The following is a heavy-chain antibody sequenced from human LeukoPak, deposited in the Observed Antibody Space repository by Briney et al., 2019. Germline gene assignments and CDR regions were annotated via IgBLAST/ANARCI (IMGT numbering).Heavy chain of an antibody. D-gene: IGHD6-13*01. CDR1: GYTFTSYY. CDR2: INPSGGST. CDR3: ARDGTAAAGTAWDGYYFDY. Sequence: ASVKVSCKASGYTFTSYYMHWVRQAPGQGLEWMGIINPSGGSTSYAQKFQGRVTMTRDMSTSTVCMELSSLRSEDTAVYYCARDGTAAAGTAWDGYYFDYWGQGTLVTVSS. J-gene: IGHJ4*02. V-gene: IGHV1-46*01.